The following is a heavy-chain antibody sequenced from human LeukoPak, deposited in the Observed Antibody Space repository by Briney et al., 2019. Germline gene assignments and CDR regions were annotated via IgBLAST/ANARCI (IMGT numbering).Heavy chain of an antibody. V-gene: IGHV4-30-4*01. D-gene: IGHD2-21*02. Sequence: SQTLSLTCSVSGDSLSSGDYYWSWIRQPPGKGLKWIGHISYSGTTYYNPSLRSRLSISVDTPKNQFSLKLGSVTAADTAVYYCGRDCSGGDCYGAIDYWGQGTLVTVSS. J-gene: IGHJ4*02. CDR1: GDSLSSGDYY. CDR3: GRDCSGGDCYGAIDY. CDR2: ISYSGTT.